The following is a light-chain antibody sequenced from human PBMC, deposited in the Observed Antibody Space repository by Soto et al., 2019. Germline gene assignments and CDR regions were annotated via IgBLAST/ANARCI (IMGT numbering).Light chain of an antibody. Sequence: EIVMTQSPATLSVSPGERATLSCRASESVSSNLAWYQQKPGQAPRLLIYDASNRATGIPPRFSGSGSGADFTLTISSLEPEDFAIYYCQQRATWPLTFGGGTKVDIK. CDR2: DAS. CDR3: QQRATWPLT. V-gene: IGKV3-11*01. CDR1: ESVSSN. J-gene: IGKJ4*01.